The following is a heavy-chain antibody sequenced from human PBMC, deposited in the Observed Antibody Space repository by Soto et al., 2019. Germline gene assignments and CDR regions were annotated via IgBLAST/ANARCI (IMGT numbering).Heavy chain of an antibody. J-gene: IGHJ4*02. V-gene: IGHV1-69*13. Sequence: SVKVSCKASGGTFSSYAISWVRQAPGKGLEWMGGIIPIFGTANYAQKFQGRVTITADESTSTAYMELSSLRSEDTAVYYCARERLRERQLWSPGSHWGRGTLVTVSS. D-gene: IGHD5-18*01. CDR3: ARERLRERQLWSPGSH. CDR2: IIPIFGTA. CDR1: GGTFSSYA.